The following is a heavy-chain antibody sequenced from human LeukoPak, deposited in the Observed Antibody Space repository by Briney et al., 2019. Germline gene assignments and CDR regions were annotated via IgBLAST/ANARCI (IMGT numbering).Heavy chain of an antibody. CDR1: GFTFRNAW. J-gene: IGHJ3*02. CDR2: IKKKTDVGTR. D-gene: IGHD5-18*01. CDR3: TTEGYTYGYHAINI. V-gene: IGHV3-15*01. Sequence: PGGSLRLSCAACGFTFRNAWVNWVRGAPGKGLEGVSRIKKKTDVGTRDGTGLVHGIFTISRDDSNNILYLQMTRLKPEDTAVYYCTTEGYTYGYHAINIWGQGTMVTVSS.